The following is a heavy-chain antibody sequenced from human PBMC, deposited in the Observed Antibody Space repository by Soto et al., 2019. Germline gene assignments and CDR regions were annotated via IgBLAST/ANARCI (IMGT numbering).Heavy chain of an antibody. CDR2: SRNKANSYTT. J-gene: IGHJ4*02. CDR1: GFTFSDHS. Sequence: EVQLVESGGGLVQPGGSLRLSCAVSGFTFSDHSMDWVRQAPGKGLEWVGRSRNKANSYTTEYAASVKGRFIISRDDSKNSLYLQMNSLQTEDTAVYYCASGDTKKPAYGSYFDSWGQGTLVTVSS. CDR3: ASGDTKKPAYGSYFDS. D-gene: IGHD3-10*01. V-gene: IGHV3-72*01.